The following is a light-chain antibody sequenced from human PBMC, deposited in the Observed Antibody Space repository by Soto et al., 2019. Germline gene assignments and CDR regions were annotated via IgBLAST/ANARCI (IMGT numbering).Light chain of an antibody. CDR2: DVS. Sequence: QSVLTQRASVSGSPGQSITISCTGTSSDVGGYNYVSWHQQHPGKAPKLTIYDVSSRPSGVSNRFSASKSGNTASLTISGLQAEDEADYYCTSYTSSGTYVFGTGTKVTVL. CDR3: TSYTSSGTYV. V-gene: IGLV2-14*01. CDR1: SSDVGGYNY. J-gene: IGLJ1*01.